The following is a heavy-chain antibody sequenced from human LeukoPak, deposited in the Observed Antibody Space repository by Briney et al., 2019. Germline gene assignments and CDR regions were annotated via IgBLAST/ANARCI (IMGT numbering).Heavy chain of an antibody. CDR1: GYTFTSYG. V-gene: IGHV1-18*01. Sequence: GASVTVSCKASGYTFTSYGISWVRQAPGQGLEWIGWISAYNGNTNYAQKLQGRVTMTTDTSTSTAYMELRSLRSDDTAVYYCATSIAVAGTKGYYFDYWGQGTLVTVSS. J-gene: IGHJ4*02. CDR3: ATSIAVAGTKGYYFDY. CDR2: ISAYNGNT. D-gene: IGHD6-19*01.